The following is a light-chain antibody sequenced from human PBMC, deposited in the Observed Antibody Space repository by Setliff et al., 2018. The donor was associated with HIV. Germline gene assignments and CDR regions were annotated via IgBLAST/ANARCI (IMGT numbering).Light chain of an antibody. CDR1: SSDVGNYKF. CDR3: SSYTSMSTRV. V-gene: IGLV2-14*01. CDR2: EVS. Sequence: QSALAQPASVSGSPGQSITISCTGTSSDVGNYKFVSWYQQLPGKAPKLIIFEVSNRPSGIPSRFSGSKSGNTASLSISGLQAEDGADYYCSSYTSMSTRVFGTGTTASVL. J-gene: IGLJ1*01.